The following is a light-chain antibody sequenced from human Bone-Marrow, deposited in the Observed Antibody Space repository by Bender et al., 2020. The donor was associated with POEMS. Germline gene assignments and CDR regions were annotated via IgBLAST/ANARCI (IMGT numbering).Light chain of an antibody. Sequence: QSVLTQPPSVSGTPGQRVTISCSGSSSNIGSNDVDWFQQFPGTAPKLLIYRTYQRPSGVPDRFSGSKSGTSASLAISGLQAEDEGDYYCQSYDNSLGGWVFGGGTKLTVL. CDR3: QSYDNSLGGWV. CDR2: RTY. V-gene: IGLV1-47*01. CDR1: SSNIGSND. J-gene: IGLJ3*02.